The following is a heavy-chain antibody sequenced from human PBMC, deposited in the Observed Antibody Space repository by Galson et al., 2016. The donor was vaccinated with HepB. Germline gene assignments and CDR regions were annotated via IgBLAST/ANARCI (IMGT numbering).Heavy chain of an antibody. Sequence: SLRLSCAGSGFTFSSSWLGWVRQAPGRGLEWVANINPDGSAKYYVDSLKGRFTISRDNARTSLYLQMNSLGAEDTGVYYCARGGGHLDYWGQGTLVTVSP. V-gene: IGHV3-7*05. CDR3: ARGGGHLDY. D-gene: IGHD3-16*01. CDR1: GFTFSSSW. CDR2: INPDGSAK. J-gene: IGHJ4*02.